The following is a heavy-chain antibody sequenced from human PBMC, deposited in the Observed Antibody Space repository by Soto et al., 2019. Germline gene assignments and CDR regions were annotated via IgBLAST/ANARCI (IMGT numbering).Heavy chain of an antibody. CDR2: ISSSSSTI. CDR3: ARDRGGSSSWVEENHLDY. J-gene: IGHJ4*02. CDR1: GFTFSSYS. V-gene: IGHV3-48*02. D-gene: IGHD6-13*01. Sequence: GGSLRLSCAASGFTFSSYSMNWVRQAPGKGLEWVSYISSSSSTIYYADSVKGRFTISRDNAKNSLYLQMNSLRDEDTAVYYCARDRGGSSSWVEENHLDYWGQGTLVTVSS.